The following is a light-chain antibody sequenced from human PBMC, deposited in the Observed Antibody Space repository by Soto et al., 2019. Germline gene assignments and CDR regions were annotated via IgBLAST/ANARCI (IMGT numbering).Light chain of an antibody. CDR1: RDVSNY. Sequence: DIQMTQSPSPLSASVGDRISITCRASRDVSNYLAWYQQKPGKAPKLLIYDASTLQSGVPSRFRGSGSGTEFTLTISSLQPEDFATYSCQQLESYPIATFGGGTKVDIK. CDR2: DAS. V-gene: IGKV1-9*01. CDR3: QQLESYPIAT. J-gene: IGKJ4*01.